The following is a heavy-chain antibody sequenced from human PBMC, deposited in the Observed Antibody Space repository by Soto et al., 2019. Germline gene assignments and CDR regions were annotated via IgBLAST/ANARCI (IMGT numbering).Heavy chain of an antibody. CDR3: ASLAGRTNTIFGVVIPYYYGMDV. CDR2: IYYSGST. J-gene: IGHJ6*02. D-gene: IGHD3-3*01. V-gene: IGHV4-30-4*01. CDR1: GGSISSGDYY. Sequence: PSETLSLTCTVSGGSISSGDYYWSWIRQPPGKGLEWIGYIYYSGSTYYNPSLKSRVTISVDTSKNQFSLKLSSVTAADTAVYYCASLAGRTNTIFGVVIPYYYGMDVWGQGTTVTVSS.